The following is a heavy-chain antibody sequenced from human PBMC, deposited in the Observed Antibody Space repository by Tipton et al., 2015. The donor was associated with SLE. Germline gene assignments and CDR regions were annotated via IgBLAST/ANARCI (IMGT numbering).Heavy chain of an antibody. CDR1: GGSISSGGYY. J-gene: IGHJ4*02. CDR3: AREAHYYDSSGTLTGY. D-gene: IGHD3-22*01. Sequence: TLSLTCTVSGGSISSGGYYWSWIRQHPGKGPEWIGYIYYSGSTYYNPSLKSRVTISVDTSKNQFSLKLSSVTAADTAVYYCAREAHYYDSSGTLTGYWGQGTLVTVSS. CDR2: IYYSGST. V-gene: IGHV4-31*03.